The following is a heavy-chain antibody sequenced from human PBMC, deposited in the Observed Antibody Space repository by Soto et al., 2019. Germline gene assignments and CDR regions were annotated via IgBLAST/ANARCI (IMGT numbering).Heavy chain of an antibody. V-gene: IGHV1-18*01. D-gene: IGHD1-26*01. CDR2: INPYNGNT. CDR1: GYTFTSYG. Sequence: QVQLVQSGAEVKKPGASVKVSCKASGYTFTSYGIIWVRQAPGQGLEWVGWINPYNGNTNYAQKLQGRVTMTTDTSTSTADMELRSLKSDVTAVYYCAKGAGWEPEYYSDYWGQGTLVTVSS. CDR3: AKGAGWEPEYYSDY. J-gene: IGHJ4*02.